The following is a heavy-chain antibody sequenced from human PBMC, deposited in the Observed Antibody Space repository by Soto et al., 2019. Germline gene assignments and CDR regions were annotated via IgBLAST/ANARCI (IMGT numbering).Heavy chain of an antibody. V-gene: IGHV1-2*04. CDR3: ARTRGSSGWSPDFDY. Sequence: QVQRVQSGAEVKKPGASVKVSCKASGYTFTGYYMHWVRQAPGQWLEWMGWINPTSGGTNYAQQWHGWVTMPRDTSISTAYMELSRLRSDDTAVYYCARTRGSSGWSPDFDYWGQGTLVTVSS. CDR2: INPTSGGT. D-gene: IGHD6-19*01. J-gene: IGHJ4*02. CDR1: GYTFTGYY.